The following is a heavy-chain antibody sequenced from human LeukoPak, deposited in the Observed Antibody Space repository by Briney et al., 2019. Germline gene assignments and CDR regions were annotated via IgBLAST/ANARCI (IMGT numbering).Heavy chain of an antibody. CDR1: GFTFSSYA. V-gene: IGHV3-23*01. J-gene: IGHJ4*02. Sequence: GGSLRLSCAASGFTFSSYAMSWVRQAPGKGLEWVSAISGSGGSTYYADSVKGRFTISRDNSKNTLYLQMNSLRAEDTAVYYCAGGDSSGYYYYNYFDYWGQGTLVTVSS. D-gene: IGHD3-22*01. CDR2: ISGSGGST. CDR3: AGGDSSGYYYYNYFDY.